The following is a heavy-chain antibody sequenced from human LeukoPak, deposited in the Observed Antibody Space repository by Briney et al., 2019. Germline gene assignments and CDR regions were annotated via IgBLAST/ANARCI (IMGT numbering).Heavy chain of an antibody. V-gene: IGHV4-39*01. D-gene: IGHD5-24*01. CDR2: VSYTGST. Sequence: SETLSLTCTVSDDSISSISYYWGWIRQPPGMGLEWIGSVSYTGSTYYNPSLKSRVTISVDTSKNQFSLKLTSVTAADTAVYYCARHGGGYIDFQHWGQGTLVTVSS. CDR1: DDSISSISYY. CDR3: ARHGGGYIDFQH. J-gene: IGHJ1*01.